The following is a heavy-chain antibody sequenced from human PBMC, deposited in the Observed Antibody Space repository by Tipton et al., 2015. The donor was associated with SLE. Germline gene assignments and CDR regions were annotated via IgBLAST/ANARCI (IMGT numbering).Heavy chain of an antibody. D-gene: IGHD4-17*01. J-gene: IGHJ3*02. Sequence: QLVQSGPEVKKPGASVKVSCKASGYTFTGYYMHWVRQAPGQGLEWMGRINPNSGGTNYAQKFQGRVTMTRDTSISTAYMELSRLRSDDTAVYYCARVTLYGAHDAFDIWGQGTMVTVSS. CDR1: GYTFTGYY. CDR2: INPNSGGT. CDR3: ARVTLYGAHDAFDI. V-gene: IGHV1-2*06.